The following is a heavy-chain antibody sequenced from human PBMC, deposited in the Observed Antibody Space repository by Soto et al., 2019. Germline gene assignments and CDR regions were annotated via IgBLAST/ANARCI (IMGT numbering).Heavy chain of an antibody. V-gene: IGHV1-3*01. Sequence: ASVKVSCKASGYTFTSYAMHWVRQAPGQRLEWMGWINAGNGNTKYSQKFQGRVTITRDTSASTAYMELSSLRSEDTAVYHCARSGKNCSGGSCYSGSYYYYGMDVWRQRTTVPVSS. J-gene: IGHJ6*02. D-gene: IGHD2-15*01. CDR2: INAGNGNT. CDR1: GYTFTSYA. CDR3: ARSGKNCSGGSCYSGSYYYYGMDV.